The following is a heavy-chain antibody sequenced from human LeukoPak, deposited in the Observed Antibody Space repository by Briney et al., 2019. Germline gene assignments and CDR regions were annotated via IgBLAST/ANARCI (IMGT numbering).Heavy chain of an antibody. V-gene: IGHV4-59*01. CDR3: TRGTAVYGGNSPYYFDY. CDR2: IYYSGST. J-gene: IGHJ4*02. Sequence: PSETLSLTCTVSGGSISSYYWSWIRQPPGKGLEWLGYIYYSGSTNYNPSLKSRVSISVDTSKNQFSLKLTSVTTADTAVYYCTRGTAVYGGNSPYYFDYWGQGTLVTVSS. D-gene: IGHD4-23*01. CDR1: GGSISSYY.